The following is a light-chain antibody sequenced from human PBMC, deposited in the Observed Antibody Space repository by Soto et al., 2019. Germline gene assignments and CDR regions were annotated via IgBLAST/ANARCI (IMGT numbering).Light chain of an antibody. Sequence: DIQMTQSPSSLSASVGDSVTLSCQASQRVDSYIHWYQHQSGKPPKLLIYAASTLQDGVPSRFSGGGSGTAFSLIITGPQPEDSATYYCQQTYTSVATFGQGTKVDIK. V-gene: IGKV1-39*01. CDR1: QRVDSY. CDR2: AAS. J-gene: IGKJ1*01. CDR3: QQTYTSVAT.